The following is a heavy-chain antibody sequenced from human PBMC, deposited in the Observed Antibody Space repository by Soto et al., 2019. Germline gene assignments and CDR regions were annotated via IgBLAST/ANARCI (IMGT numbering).Heavy chain of an antibody. Sequence: SETLSLTCTLSGGSITSYYWSWARQSPGKGPEWLGDIYYTGRTYYNPSLKSRVTISVDTSKKQFSLKLGSVTAADTAVYFCARVPHGYFFDSSLEYYFDSWGQGILVTVSS. V-gene: IGHV4-59*01. CDR1: GGSITSYY. J-gene: IGHJ4*02. CDR3: ARVPHGYFFDSSLEYYFDS. D-gene: IGHD3-22*01. CDR2: IYYTGRT.